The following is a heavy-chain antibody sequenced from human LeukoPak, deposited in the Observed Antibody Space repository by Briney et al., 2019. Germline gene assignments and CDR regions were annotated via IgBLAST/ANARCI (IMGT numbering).Heavy chain of an antibody. Sequence: PSETLSLTCTVSGGSISSGGSYWSWIRQHPGKGLEWIGYIYYSGSTYYNPSLKSRVTISVDTSKNQFSLKLSSVTAADTAVYYCARGPYCSSTSCYIPYYYYMDVWGKGTTVTVSS. CDR2: IYYSGST. J-gene: IGHJ6*03. CDR1: GGSISSGGSY. V-gene: IGHV4-31*03. CDR3: ARGPYCSSTSCYIPYYYYMDV. D-gene: IGHD2-2*02.